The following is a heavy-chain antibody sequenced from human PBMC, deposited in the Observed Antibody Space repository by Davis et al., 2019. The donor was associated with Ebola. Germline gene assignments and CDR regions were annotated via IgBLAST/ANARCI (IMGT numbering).Heavy chain of an antibody. D-gene: IGHD3-22*01. CDR2: ISSSSSTI. Sequence: PGGSLRLSCAASGFTFTRYSMNWVRQAPGKGLEWVSYISSSSSTIYYADSVKGRFTISRDNAKNSLYLQMNSLRDEDTAVYFCARAGANSYDSSGYYYDYWGQGTLVTVSS. J-gene: IGHJ4*02. V-gene: IGHV3-48*02. CDR3: ARAGANSYDSSGYYYDY. CDR1: GFTFTRYS.